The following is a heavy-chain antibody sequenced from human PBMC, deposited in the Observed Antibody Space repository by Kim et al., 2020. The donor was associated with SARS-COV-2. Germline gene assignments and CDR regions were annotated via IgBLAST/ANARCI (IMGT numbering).Heavy chain of an antibody. Sequence: GGSLRLSCAASGFSLSGYAMVWVRQAPGKGLEWVSSISTSGSYIHYADSVRGRATISRDNAANSLFLQMNSLRVEATAVYYCARGRGLVISHFHYYMDV. J-gene: IGHJ6*03. V-gene: IGHV3-21*01. CDR3: ARGRGLVISHFHYYMDV. CDR2: ISTSGSYI. D-gene: IGHD2-15*01. CDR1: GFSLSGYA.